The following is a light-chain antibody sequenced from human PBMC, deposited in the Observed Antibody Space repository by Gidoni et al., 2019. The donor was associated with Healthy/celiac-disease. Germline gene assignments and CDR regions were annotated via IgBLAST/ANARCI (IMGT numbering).Light chain of an antibody. V-gene: IGKV3-11*01. J-gene: IGKJ4*01. CDR3: QQRSNWPPDLT. CDR2: DAS. CDR1: QSVSSY. Sequence: EIVLTQSPATLSLSPGERATLSCRASQSVSSYLAWYQQKPGQALRLLIYDASNRATGIPARFSGSGSGTDFTLTISSLEPEDFAVYYCQQRSNWPPDLTFGGGTKVEIK.